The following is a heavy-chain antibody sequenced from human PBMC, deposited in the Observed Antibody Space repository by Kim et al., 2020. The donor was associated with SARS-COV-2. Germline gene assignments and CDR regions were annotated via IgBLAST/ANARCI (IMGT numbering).Heavy chain of an antibody. J-gene: IGHJ5*02. CDR1: GGSLSGYY. D-gene: IGHD3-3*01. Sequence: SETLSLTCAVDGGSLSGYYWSWIRQPPGKGLEWIGEINHSGSNNYNTSLKSRVTISVDTSQNQFSLKLSAVTAADTAVYYCARITIFGVVTPYNWFDPWG. CDR2: INHSGSN. V-gene: IGHV4-34*01. CDR3: ARITIFGVVTPYNWFDP.